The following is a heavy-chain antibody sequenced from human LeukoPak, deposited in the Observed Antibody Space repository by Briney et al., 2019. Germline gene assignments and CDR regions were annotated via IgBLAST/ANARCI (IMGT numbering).Heavy chain of an antibody. Sequence: GESLKISCKGSGYSFTSYWIGWVRQMPGKGLEWMGIIYPGDSDTRYSPSFQGQVTISADKSISTAYLQWSSLKASDTAMYYCARLKRIVGATPPSGWFDPWGQGTLVTVSS. CDR3: ARLKRIVGATPPSGWFDP. V-gene: IGHV5-51*01. D-gene: IGHD1-26*01. CDR2: IYPGDSDT. CDR1: GYSFTSYW. J-gene: IGHJ5*02.